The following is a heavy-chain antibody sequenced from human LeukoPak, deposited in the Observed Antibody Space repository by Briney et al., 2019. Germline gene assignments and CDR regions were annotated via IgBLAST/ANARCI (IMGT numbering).Heavy chain of an antibody. Sequence: SETLSLTCTVSGGSISSYYWSWIRQPAGKGLEWIGRIYTSGSTNYNPSLKSRVTMSVDTSKNQFSLKLSSVTAADTAVYYCARDRYNWNDQGDAFDIWGQGTMVTVSS. CDR3: ARDRYNWNDQGDAFDI. J-gene: IGHJ3*02. CDR2: IYTSGST. V-gene: IGHV4-4*07. D-gene: IGHD1-20*01. CDR1: GGSISSYY.